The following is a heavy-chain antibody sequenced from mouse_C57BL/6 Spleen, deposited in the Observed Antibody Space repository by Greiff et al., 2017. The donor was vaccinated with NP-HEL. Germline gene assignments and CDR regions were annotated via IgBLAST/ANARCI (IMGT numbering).Heavy chain of an antibody. D-gene: IGHD1-1*01. Sequence: DVMLVESGGGLVQPGGSMKLSCVASGFTFSNYWMNWVRQSPEKGLEWVAQIRLKSDNYATHYAESVKGRFTISRDDSKSSVYLQMNNLRAEDTGIYYCTGGYGSSSAWFAYWGQGTLVTVSA. CDR2: IRLKSDNYAT. V-gene: IGHV6-3*01. CDR3: TGGYGSSSAWFAY. CDR1: GFTFSNYW. J-gene: IGHJ3*01.